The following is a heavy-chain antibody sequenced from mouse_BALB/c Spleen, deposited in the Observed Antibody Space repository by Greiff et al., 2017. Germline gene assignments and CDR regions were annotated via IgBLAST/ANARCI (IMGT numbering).Heavy chain of an antibody. J-gene: IGHJ4*01. Sequence: VQRVESGPGLVAPSQSLSITCTVSGFSFTGYGVNWVRQPPGKGLEWLGMIWGDGSTDYNSALKSRLSISKDNSKSQVFLKMNSLQTDDTARYYCARDLSSGYYAMDYWGQGTSVTVSS. CDR3: ARDLSSGYYAMDY. D-gene: IGHD3-1*01. CDR2: IWGDGST. V-gene: IGHV2-6-7*01. CDR1: GFSFTGYG.